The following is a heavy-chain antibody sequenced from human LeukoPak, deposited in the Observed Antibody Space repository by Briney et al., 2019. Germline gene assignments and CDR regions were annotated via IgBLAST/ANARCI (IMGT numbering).Heavy chain of an antibody. D-gene: IGHD3-10*01. CDR2: IYYGGPT. CDR3: ARGVWFGELFALLYYYYGMDV. Sequence: SETLSLTCAVSGGSISTGNWWSWVRQPPGKGLEWIGEIYYGGPTNYNTPLKSRVTISVDKSKNQFSLKLSSVTAADTAVYYCARGVWFGELFALLYYYYGMDVWGQGTTVTVSS. CDR1: GGSISTGNW. J-gene: IGHJ6*02. V-gene: IGHV4-4*02.